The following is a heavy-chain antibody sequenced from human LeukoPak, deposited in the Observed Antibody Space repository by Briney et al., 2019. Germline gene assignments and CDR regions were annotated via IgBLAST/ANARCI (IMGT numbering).Heavy chain of an antibody. D-gene: IGHD3-16*01. CDR2: ISRSSSTI. J-gene: IGHJ4*02. Sequence: GGSLRLSCAASGFTFSSYSMNWVRQAPGKGLEWVSYISRSSSTIYYADSVKGRFTISRDNAKNSLYLQMKSQRAVDTAVYYCARGVGGQSFDYWGQGTLVTVSS. CDR3: ARGVGGQSFDY. V-gene: IGHV3-48*01. CDR1: GFTFSSYS.